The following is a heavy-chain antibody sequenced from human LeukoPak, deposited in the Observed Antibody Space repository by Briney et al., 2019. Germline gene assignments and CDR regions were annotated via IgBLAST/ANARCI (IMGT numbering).Heavy chain of an antibody. D-gene: IGHD3-10*01. CDR3: ARVIRGSGSEYFQH. CDR1: GGSISSYH. V-gene: IGHV4-59*12. CDR2: IFYSGST. Sequence: SETLSLTCTVSGGSISSYHWSWIRQPPGKGLQWIGYIFYSGSTYYNPSLKSRITISVDTSKNQFSLKLSSVTAADTAVYYCARVIRGSGSEYFQHWGQGALVTVSS. J-gene: IGHJ1*01.